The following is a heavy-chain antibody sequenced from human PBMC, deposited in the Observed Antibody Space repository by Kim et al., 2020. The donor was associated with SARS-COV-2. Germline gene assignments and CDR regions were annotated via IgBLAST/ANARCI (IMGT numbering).Heavy chain of an antibody. Sequence: STTYHPSLKSPVTISIDTSKNQFSLKLSSVTAADTAVYYCATDGYSALDYWGQGTLVTVSS. CDR2: ST. V-gene: IGHV4-34*01. D-gene: IGHD5-18*01. CDR3: ATDGYSALDY. J-gene: IGHJ4*02.